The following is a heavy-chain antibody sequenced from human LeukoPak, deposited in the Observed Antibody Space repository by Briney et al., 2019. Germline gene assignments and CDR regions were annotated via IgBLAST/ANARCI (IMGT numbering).Heavy chain of an antibody. CDR1: GFTFSRYW. CDR2: IKYDGYEE. D-gene: IGHD1-1*01. Sequence: GGSLRLSCAASGFTFSRYWMSWMRQAPGKGLEWVANIKYDGYEEYYVDSVKGRFTISRGNAKNSLYLQLNSLRVEDTAVYYCKSGGAAPGSFDYWGQGTLVTVSP. J-gene: IGHJ4*02. V-gene: IGHV3-7*01. CDR3: KSGGAAPGSFDY.